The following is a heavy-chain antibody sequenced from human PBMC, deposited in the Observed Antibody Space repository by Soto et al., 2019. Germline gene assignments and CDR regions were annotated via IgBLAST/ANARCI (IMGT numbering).Heavy chain of an antibody. CDR2: INAGNGNT. V-gene: IGHV1-3*05. CDR1: GYTFTGYA. CDR3: ARAVAVPADFDY. D-gene: IGHD6-19*01. Sequence: QVQLVQSGAEEKKPGASVKVSCKASGYTFTGYAMRWVRQAPGQRLEWMGWINAGNGNTKYSQKFQGRVTITRDTSASTAYMELSSLTSGDAAVYYCARAVAVPADFDYWGQGTLVTVSS. J-gene: IGHJ4*02.